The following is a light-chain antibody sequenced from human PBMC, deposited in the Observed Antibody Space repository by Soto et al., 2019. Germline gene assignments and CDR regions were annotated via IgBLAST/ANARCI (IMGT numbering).Light chain of an antibody. V-gene: IGLV2-11*01. J-gene: IGLJ2*01. CDR3: CSYAGSSLV. CDR2: DVN. Sequence: QSALTQPASVSGSPGQSITISCTGTSRDVGDYDYVSWYQHHPGKAPKLIIFDVNKRPSGVPDRFSGSKSGNTASLTISGLQPEDEADYYCCSYAGSSLVFGGGTKLTVL. CDR1: SRDVGDYDY.